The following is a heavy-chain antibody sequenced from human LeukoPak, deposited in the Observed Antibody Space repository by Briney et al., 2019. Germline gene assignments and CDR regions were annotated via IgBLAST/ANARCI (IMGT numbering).Heavy chain of an antibody. Sequence: GGSLRLSCAASGFTFGSYGMHWVRQAPGKGLEWVAVISYDGSNKYYADSVKGRFTISRDNSKNTLYLQMNSLRAEDTAVYYCAKALKGGPFDYWGQGTLVTVSS. CDR3: AKALKGGPFDY. V-gene: IGHV3-30*18. CDR2: ISYDGSNK. J-gene: IGHJ4*02. D-gene: IGHD3-16*01. CDR1: GFTFGSYG.